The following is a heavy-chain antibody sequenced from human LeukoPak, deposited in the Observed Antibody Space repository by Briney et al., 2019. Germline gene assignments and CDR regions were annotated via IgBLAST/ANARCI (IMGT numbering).Heavy chain of an antibody. J-gene: IGHJ4*02. V-gene: IGHV3-20*04. CDR2: ISWNGGTL. CDR1: GFTLDDYA. Sequence: GGSLRLSCAVSGFTLDDYAMHWVRQSPGKGLEWVAGISWNGGTLGYADSVQGRFTISRDNAKNTLYLQMNSLRAEDTAVYYCARADYGDYVEYWGQGTLVTVSS. D-gene: IGHD4-17*01. CDR3: ARADYGDYVEY.